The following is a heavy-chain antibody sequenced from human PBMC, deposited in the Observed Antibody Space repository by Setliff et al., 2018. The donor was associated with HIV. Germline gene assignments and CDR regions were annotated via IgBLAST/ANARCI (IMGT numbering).Heavy chain of an antibody. CDR2: IYYSGST. Sequence: SETLSLTCNVSGASISGYYWSWIRQHPGKGLEWIGYIYYSGSTYYNPSLKSRVTISVDTSKNQFSLKLSSVTAADTAVYYCAREVASAAAGTVDYWGQGTLVTVSS. D-gene: IGHD6-13*01. J-gene: IGHJ4*02. V-gene: IGHV4-31*03. CDR1: GASISGYY. CDR3: AREVASAAAGTVDY.